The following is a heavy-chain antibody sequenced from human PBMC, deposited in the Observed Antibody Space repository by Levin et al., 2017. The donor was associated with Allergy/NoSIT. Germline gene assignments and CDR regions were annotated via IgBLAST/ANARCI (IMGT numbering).Heavy chain of an antibody. V-gene: IGHV3-21*01. CDR3: ARDGGLVGATTHPDY. Sequence: GESLKISCAASGFTFSSYSMNWVRQAPGKGLEWVSSISSSSSYIYYADSVKGRFTISRDNAKNSLYLQMNSLRAEDTAVYYCARDGGLVGATTHPDYWGQGTLVTVSS. CDR2: ISSSSSYI. D-gene: IGHD1-26*01. CDR1: GFTFSSYS. J-gene: IGHJ4*02.